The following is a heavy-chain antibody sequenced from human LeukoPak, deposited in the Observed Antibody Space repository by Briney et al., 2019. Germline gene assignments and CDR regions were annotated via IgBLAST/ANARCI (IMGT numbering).Heavy chain of an antibody. D-gene: IGHD4-11*01. CDR2: IYYSGST. CDR1: GGSISSSNYY. Sequence: SETLSLTCSVSGGSISSSNYYCGWIRQSPGKGLEWIGSIYYSGSTYYNPSLKSRLTISVDTSKNQFSLKLSSVTAADTAVYYCVRQKITTSDYWGQGNMVTVSS. CDR3: VRQKITTSDY. J-gene: IGHJ4*02. V-gene: IGHV4-39*01.